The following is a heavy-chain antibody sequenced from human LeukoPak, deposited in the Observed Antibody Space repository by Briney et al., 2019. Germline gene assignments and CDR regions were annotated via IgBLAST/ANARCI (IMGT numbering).Heavy chain of an antibody. CDR2: IGSYEGDT. CDR1: TSH. J-gene: IGHJ5*01. Sequence: ASVKVSCKATSHISWVRQAPGQGLEGRGWIGSYEGDTYYAQKFQGRVTVTTDTYTNTAYMELRSLRADDTAVYYCARDFWNFYDSSGYYRDFDSWGQGTLVTVSS. CDR3: ARDFWNFYDSSGYYRDFDS. V-gene: IGHV1-18*01. D-gene: IGHD3-22*01.